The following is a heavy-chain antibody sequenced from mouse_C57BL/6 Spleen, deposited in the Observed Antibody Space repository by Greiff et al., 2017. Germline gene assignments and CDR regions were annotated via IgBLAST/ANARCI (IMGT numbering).Heavy chain of an antibody. Sequence: VQLQQSGPELVKPGASVKIPCKASGYTFTDYNMDWVKQSHGKSLEWIGDINPNNGGTIYNQKFKGKDTLTVDKSSSTAYMELRSLTSEDTAVYYCARGGTAQATGYYAMDDWGQGTSVTVSS. CDR3: ARGGTAQATGYYAMDD. D-gene: IGHD3-2*02. V-gene: IGHV1-18*01. CDR1: GYTFTDYN. CDR2: INPNNGGT. J-gene: IGHJ4*01.